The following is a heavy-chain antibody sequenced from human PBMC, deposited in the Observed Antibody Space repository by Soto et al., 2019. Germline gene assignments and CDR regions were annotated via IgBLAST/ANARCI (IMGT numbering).Heavy chain of an antibody. D-gene: IGHD6-13*01. CDR2: ISYDGSNK. CDR1: GFTFSSYA. V-gene: IGHV3-30-3*01. CDR3: ARDRRQQLVGAGVFDY. Sequence: GGSLRLSCAASGFTFSSYAMHWVRQAPGKGLEWVAVISYDGSNKYYADSVKGRFTISRDNSKNTLYLQMNSLRAEDTAVYYCARDRRQQLVGAGVFDYWGQGTLVTVSS. J-gene: IGHJ4*02.